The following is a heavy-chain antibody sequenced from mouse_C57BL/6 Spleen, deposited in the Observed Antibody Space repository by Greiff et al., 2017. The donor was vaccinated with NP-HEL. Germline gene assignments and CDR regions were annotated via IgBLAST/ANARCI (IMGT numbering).Heavy chain of an antibody. V-gene: IGHV1-54*01. CDR2: INPGSGGT. Sequence: QVQLKESGAELVRPGTSVKVSCKASGYAFTNYLIEWVKQRPGQGLEWIGVINPGSGGTNYNEKFKGKATLTADKSSSTAYMQLSSLTSEDSAVYFCAREDSNSAWFAYWGQGTLVTVSA. CDR1: GYAFTNYL. J-gene: IGHJ3*01. D-gene: IGHD2-5*01. CDR3: AREDSNSAWFAY.